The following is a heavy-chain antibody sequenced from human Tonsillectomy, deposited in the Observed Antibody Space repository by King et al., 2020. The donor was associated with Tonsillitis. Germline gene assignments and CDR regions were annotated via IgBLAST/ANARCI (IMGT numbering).Heavy chain of an antibody. V-gene: IGHV4-39*01. CDR3: ARHYSGYSNGWVDN. CDR1: GGSIRGSSYY. D-gene: IGHD6-19*01. J-gene: IGHJ4*02. Sequence: QLQESGPGLVKPSETLSLTCTVSGGSIRGSSYYWGWIRHPPGKGLEWIGNIYYSGGTSYNPSLKSRATISVDTSKNHFSLRLSSVTAADTAVYYCARHYSGYSNGWVDNWGQGTLVTVSS. CDR2: IYYSGGT.